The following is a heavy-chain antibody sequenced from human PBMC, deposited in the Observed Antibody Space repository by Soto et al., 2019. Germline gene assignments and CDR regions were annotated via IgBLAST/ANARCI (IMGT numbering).Heavy chain of an antibody. CDR3: ARPNDYWNGYGPFDY. CDR2: ISYTGNT. J-gene: IGHJ4*02. D-gene: IGHD3-3*01. V-gene: IGHV4-31*11. CDR1: GRSISSVGYY. Sequence: QVQLQASGPGLVKPSQTLSLTCAVSGRSISSVGYYWSWVRQHPGKGLEWIGSISYTGNTYYNPSLENRLPISLDTSENRFYLRLNSVTAADTAIYYCARPNDYWNGYGPFDYWGQGSLVTVSS.